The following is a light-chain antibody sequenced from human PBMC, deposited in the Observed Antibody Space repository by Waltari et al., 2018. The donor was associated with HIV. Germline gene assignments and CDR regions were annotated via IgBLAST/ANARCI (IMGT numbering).Light chain of an antibody. V-gene: IGLV1-44*01. Sequence: QSVLTQPPSASGTPGQRVTISCSGSSSNIGSNTVNCDQQLPGTAPKLLIYSNNQRPSGVADRFSGSKSGTSASLAISGLQSEDEADYYCAAWDDSLNGVVFGGGTKLTVL. J-gene: IGLJ2*01. CDR1: SSNIGSNT. CDR3: AAWDDSLNGVV. CDR2: SNN.